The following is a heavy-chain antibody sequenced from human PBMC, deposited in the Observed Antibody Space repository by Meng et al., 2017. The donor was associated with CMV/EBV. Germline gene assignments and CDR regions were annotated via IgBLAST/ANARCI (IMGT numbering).Heavy chain of an antibody. D-gene: IGHD3-10*01. CDR2: ISAYNGNT. J-gene: IGHJ6*02. V-gene: IGHV1-18*01. CDR1: GYTFTSYG. Sequence: QLLLGPSGAEVKEPGASVKVSCKASGYTFTSYGISWVRQAPGQGLEWMGWISAYNGNTNYAQKLQGRVTMTTDTSTSTAYMELRSLRSDDTAVYYCARGLWFGDLHYYYYGMDVWGQGTTVTVSS. CDR3: ARGLWFGDLHYYYYGMDV.